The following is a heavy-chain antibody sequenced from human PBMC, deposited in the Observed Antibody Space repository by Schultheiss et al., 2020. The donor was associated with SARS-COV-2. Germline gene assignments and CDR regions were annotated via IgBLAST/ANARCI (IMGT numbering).Heavy chain of an antibody. CDR2: IYYSGST. CDR3: ARSLGAAAGTGFDY. V-gene: IGHV4-61*10. CDR1: GGSISSGSYY. Sequence: SETLSLTCTVSGGSISSGSYYWSWIRQPAGKGLEWIGYIYYSGSTNYNPSLKSRVTISVDTSKNQFSLKLSSVTAADTAVYYCARSLGAAAGTGFDYWGQGTLVTVSS. D-gene: IGHD6-13*01. J-gene: IGHJ4*02.